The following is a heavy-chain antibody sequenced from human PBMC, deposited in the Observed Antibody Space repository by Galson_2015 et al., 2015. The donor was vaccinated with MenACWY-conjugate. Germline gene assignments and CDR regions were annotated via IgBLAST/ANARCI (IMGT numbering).Heavy chain of an antibody. CDR1: GFTFTSYS. V-gene: IGHV3-48*02. D-gene: IGHD4-17*01. J-gene: IGHJ4*02. Sequence: SLRLSCAASGFTFTSYSMNWVRQAPGKGLEWLSYISTTSGTIYYSDSVKGRFTISRDNAQNSLYLQMNSLRDEDTAVYYCARNKYGDYVFDYWGQGTLVTVSS. CDR2: ISTTSGTI. CDR3: ARNKYGDYVFDY.